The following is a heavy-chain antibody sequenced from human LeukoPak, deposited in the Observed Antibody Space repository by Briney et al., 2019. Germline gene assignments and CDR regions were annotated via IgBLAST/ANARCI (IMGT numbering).Heavy chain of an antibody. Sequence: PSETLSPTCTVSGGSISSSSYYWGWIRQPPGKGLEWIGIIYYSGSTYYNPSLKSRVTISVDTSKNQFSLKLSSVTAADTAVYYCARDHLVVPAAGGRFYYYYYMDVWGKGTTVTVSS. D-gene: IGHD2-2*01. CDR1: GGSISSSSYY. CDR2: IYYSGST. V-gene: IGHV4-39*07. CDR3: ARDHLVVPAAGGRFYYYYYMDV. J-gene: IGHJ6*03.